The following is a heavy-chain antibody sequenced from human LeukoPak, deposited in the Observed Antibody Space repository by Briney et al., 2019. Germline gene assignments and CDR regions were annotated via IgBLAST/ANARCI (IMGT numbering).Heavy chain of an antibody. D-gene: IGHD2-2*01. CDR2: IKHDGSDK. CDR3: ATICSTSCYGYYMDV. Sequence: GGSLRLSCAASGFPFSSYWMSWVRQAPGKGLEWVANIKHDGSDKYYVDSVTGRFTISRDNAKNSLSLQMNSLRVEDTAVYYCATICSTSCYGYYMDVWGKGTTVTVSS. J-gene: IGHJ6*03. V-gene: IGHV3-7*01. CDR1: GFPFSSYW.